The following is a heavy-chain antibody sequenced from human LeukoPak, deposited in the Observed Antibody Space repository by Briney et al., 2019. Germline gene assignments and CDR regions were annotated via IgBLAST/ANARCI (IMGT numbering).Heavy chain of an antibody. V-gene: IGHV1-69*05. CDR2: IIPIFGTA. D-gene: IGHD3-22*01. Sequence: SVKVSCKASGGTFSSYAISWVRQAPGQGLEWMGGIIPIFGTANYAQKFQGRVTITTGESTSTAYMELSSLRSEDTAVYYCASSKGITMIVATYYYYMDVWGKGTTVTVSS. J-gene: IGHJ6*03. CDR1: GGTFSSYA. CDR3: ASSKGITMIVATYYYYMDV.